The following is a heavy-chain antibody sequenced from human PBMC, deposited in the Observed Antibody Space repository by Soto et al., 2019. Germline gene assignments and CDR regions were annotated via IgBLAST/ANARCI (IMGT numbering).Heavy chain of an antibody. CDR1: GYTFTSYG. D-gene: IGHD6-19*01. CDR2: ISAYNGNT. Sequence: GASVKVSCKAAGYTFTSYGISWVRQAPGQGLEWMGWISAYNGNTNYAQKLQGRVTMTTDTSTSTAYMELRSLRSDDTAVYYCARDLFSGWYNWFDPWRQGTLVSVSS. V-gene: IGHV1-18*04. CDR3: ARDLFSGWYNWFDP. J-gene: IGHJ5*02.